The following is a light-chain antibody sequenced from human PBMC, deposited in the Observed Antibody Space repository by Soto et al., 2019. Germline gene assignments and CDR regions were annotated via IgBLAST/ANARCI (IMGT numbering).Light chain of an antibody. CDR2: KAS. V-gene: IGKV1-5*03. J-gene: IGKJ1*01. CDR3: HQYNSYSWT. Sequence: DIQMTQSRSTLSASVGDRVTITCRASQSISSWLAWYQQKPGKAPKLLIYKASSLESGVPSRFSGSGSGTELTLTISSLQPDDFATYYCHQYNSYSWTFGQGTKVEIK. CDR1: QSISSW.